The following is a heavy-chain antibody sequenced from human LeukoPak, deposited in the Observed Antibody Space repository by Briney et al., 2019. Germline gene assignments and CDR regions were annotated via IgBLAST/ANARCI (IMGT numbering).Heavy chain of an antibody. CDR3: ASFSGPRGYSYGDYFDY. CDR1: GFTFSSYG. D-gene: IGHD5-18*01. Sequence: TGGSLRLSCAASGFTFSSYGMNWVRQAPGKGLEWVSSISSSSSYIYYADSVKGRFTISRDNAKNSLYLQMNSLRAEDTAVYYCASFSGPRGYSYGDYFDYWGQGTLVTVSS. J-gene: IGHJ4*02. V-gene: IGHV3-21*01. CDR2: ISSSSSYI.